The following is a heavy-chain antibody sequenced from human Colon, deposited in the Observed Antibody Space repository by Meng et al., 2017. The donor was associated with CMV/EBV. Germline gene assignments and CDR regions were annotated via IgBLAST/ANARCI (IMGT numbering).Heavy chain of an antibody. V-gene: IGHV3-30*18. Sequence: FGTDGIHWVRQSPGKGLEWVAVISSDGTKRYYAESVRARFSISKDSFETTSYLQMNSLRVEDTATYYCAKDGREFNDYVWGSHPDHWGQGTLVTVSS. CDR3: AKDGREFNDYVWGSHPDH. J-gene: IGHJ4*02. D-gene: IGHD3-16*01. CDR1: FGTDG. CDR2: ISSDGTKR.